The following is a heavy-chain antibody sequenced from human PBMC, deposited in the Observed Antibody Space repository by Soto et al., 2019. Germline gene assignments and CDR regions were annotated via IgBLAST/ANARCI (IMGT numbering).Heavy chain of an antibody. D-gene: IGHD2-2*01. CDR2: INGDGRST. CDR1: GFISRSYW. V-gene: IGHV3-74*01. CDR3: ARAQYLADDAFDI. Sequence: QTGGSLRLSCAASGFISRSYWMHWVRQVPGKGLVWVSRINGDGRSTSYADSVKGRFTISRDNAKNTLYLQMNSLRADDTAVYYCARAQYLADDAFDIWGQGAMVTV. J-gene: IGHJ3*02.